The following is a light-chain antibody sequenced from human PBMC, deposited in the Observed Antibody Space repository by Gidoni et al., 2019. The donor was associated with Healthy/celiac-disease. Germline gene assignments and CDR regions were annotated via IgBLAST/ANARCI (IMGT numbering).Light chain of an antibody. CDR3: QQYGSSPRT. Sequence: EIVLTQSPGTLSLSPGERATLSCRASPSVSSSYLAGYQQKPGQAPRRFIYGASSRATGITDRFSGSGSGTDFTLTISRLEHEEFAVYYLQQYGSSPRTFGQGTKLEIK. CDR1: PSVSSSY. CDR2: GAS. V-gene: IGKV3-20*01. J-gene: IGKJ2*01.